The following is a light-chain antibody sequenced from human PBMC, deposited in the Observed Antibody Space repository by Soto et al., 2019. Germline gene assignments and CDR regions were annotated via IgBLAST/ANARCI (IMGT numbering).Light chain of an antibody. CDR3: HQYGNSPFT. CDR1: QSVSGSK. V-gene: IGKV3-20*01. J-gene: IGKJ2*01. CDR2: GGS. Sequence: EIVLTQSPGPLSLSPGNRATLSCRASQSVSGSKLAWYQQRPGQAPRLLIYGGSSRATDIPARFSGSGPGTDYTLTISRLEPEDFALYYCHQYGNSPFTFGQGTKLEIK.